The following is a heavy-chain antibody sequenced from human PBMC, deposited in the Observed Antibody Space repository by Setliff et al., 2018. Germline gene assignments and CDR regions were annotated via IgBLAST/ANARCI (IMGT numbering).Heavy chain of an antibody. CDR1: GFTLSRFW. CDR3: IRDTSGRDAFDI. CDR2: LHPNGITT. Sequence: QPGGSLRLSCVTSGFTLSRFWMHWVRQVPGKGLVWVSRLHPNGITTRYADSVKGRFTIYRDMAENTLYLQMNSLRAEDTAVYYCIRDTSGRDAFDIWGQGTMVTVSS. D-gene: IGHD6-19*01. V-gene: IGHV3-74*01. J-gene: IGHJ3*02.